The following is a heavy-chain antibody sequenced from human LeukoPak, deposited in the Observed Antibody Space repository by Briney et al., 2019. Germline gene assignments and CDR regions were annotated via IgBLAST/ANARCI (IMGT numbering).Heavy chain of an antibody. J-gene: IGHJ1*01. CDR3: AKEKYSSSWYEAYFQH. D-gene: IGHD6-13*01. CDR2: ISWYSGSI. Sequence: GGSLRLSCAASGFTFDDYAMPWVRQAPGKGLEWVSGISWYSGSIGYADSVKGRFTISRDNAKNSLYLQMNSLRAEDTALYYCAKEKYSSSWYEAYFQHWGQGTLVTVSS. V-gene: IGHV3-9*01. CDR1: GFTFDDYA.